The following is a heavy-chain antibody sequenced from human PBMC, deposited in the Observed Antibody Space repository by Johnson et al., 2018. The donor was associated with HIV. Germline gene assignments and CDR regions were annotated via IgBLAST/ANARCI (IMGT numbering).Heavy chain of an antibody. CDR2: ICSGGST. CDR1: GFTFSSYW. J-gene: IGHJ3*02. V-gene: IGHV3-66*01. Sequence: VQLVESGGGLVQPGGSLRLSCAASGFTFSSYWMHWVRQAPGKGLEWVSVICSGGSTYYADSVKGRFTISRDNSKNTLYLQMNSLRAEDTAVYYCARVHSGGAFDIWGQGTMVTVSS. CDR3: ARVHSGGAFDI.